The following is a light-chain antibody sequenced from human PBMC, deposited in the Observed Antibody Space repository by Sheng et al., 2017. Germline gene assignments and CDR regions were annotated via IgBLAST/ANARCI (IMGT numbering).Light chain of an antibody. Sequence: DIQMTQSPSSVSASVGDRVTITCRASQSISSWLAWYQQKPGKAPKLLIYKASILESGVPSRFSGSGSGTEFTLTISSLQPDDFVTYYCQRYNSFPHSFGQGTKLEIK. CDR1: QSISSW. V-gene: IGKV1-5*03. J-gene: IGKJ2*03. CDR2: KAS. CDR3: QRYNSFPHS.